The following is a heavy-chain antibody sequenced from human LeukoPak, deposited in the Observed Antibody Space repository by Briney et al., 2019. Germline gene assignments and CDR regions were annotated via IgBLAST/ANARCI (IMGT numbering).Heavy chain of an antibody. Sequence: GEALKNSCKGSGYSFTSYWNGWGRQMPGKGLEGVGIIYPGDSDTRYSPSFQGQVTISADKSISTAYLQWSSLKASDTAMYYCARGESSSGDAFDIWGQGTMVTVSS. CDR1: GYSFTSYW. V-gene: IGHV5-51*01. CDR3: ARGESSSGDAFDI. CDR2: IYPGDSDT. D-gene: IGHD6-6*01. J-gene: IGHJ3*02.